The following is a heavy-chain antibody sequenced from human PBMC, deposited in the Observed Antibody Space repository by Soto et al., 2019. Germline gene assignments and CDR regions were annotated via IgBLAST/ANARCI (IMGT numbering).Heavy chain of an antibody. J-gene: IGHJ4*02. CDR3: ARDMPYAAGSLAGCDY. CDR2: IYHSGTT. CDR1: GDSITGSY. D-gene: IGHD1-26*01. Sequence: XATLSLTCTVSGDSITGSYWSWIRQPPGKTLEWIGYIYHSGTTTYNPSLKSRVSISVDTSKNQFSLRLTSVIAADTAVYYCARDMPYAAGSLAGCDYWGQGILVTVSS. V-gene: IGHV4-59*01.